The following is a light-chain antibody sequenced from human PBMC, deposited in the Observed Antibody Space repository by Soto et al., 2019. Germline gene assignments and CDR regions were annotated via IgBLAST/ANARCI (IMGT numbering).Light chain of an antibody. Sequence: QSVLTQPASVSGSPGQSITISCTGTSSDVWSYNLVSWYQQHPGKAPKLMIYEGSKRPSGVSNRFSGSKSGNTASLTISGLQAEDEADYYCCSYAGSRVFGGGTKVTVL. J-gene: IGLJ3*02. V-gene: IGLV2-23*01. CDR2: EGS. CDR3: CSYAGSRV. CDR1: SSDVWSYNL.